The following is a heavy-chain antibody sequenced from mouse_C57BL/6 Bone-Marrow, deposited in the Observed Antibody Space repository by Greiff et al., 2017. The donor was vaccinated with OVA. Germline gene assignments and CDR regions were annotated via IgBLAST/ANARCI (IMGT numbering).Heavy chain of an antibody. CDR1: GYTFTSYW. J-gene: IGHJ2*01. CDR2: IDPNSGGT. D-gene: IGHD1-1*01. CDR3: ARVTTVVESFPYYFDY. V-gene: IGHV1-72*01. Sequence: QVQLQQSGAELVKPGASVKLSCKASGYTFTSYWMHWVKQRPGRGLEWIGRIDPNSGGTKYNEKFKSKATLTVDKPSSTAYMQLSSLTSEDSAVYYCARVTTVVESFPYYFDYWGQGTTLTVSS.